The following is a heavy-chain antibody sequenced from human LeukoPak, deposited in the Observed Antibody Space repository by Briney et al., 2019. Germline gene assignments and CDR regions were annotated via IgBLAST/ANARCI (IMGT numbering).Heavy chain of an antibody. Sequence: ASVKVSCKASGYTFTSYYMHWVRQAPGQGLEWMGWINPNSGGTNYAQKFQGRVTMTRDTSISTAYMELSRLRSDDTAVYYGARIPVGATRRIDFDYWGQGTLVTVSS. D-gene: IGHD1-26*01. CDR2: INPNSGGT. CDR3: ARIPVGATRRIDFDY. CDR1: GYTFTSYY. J-gene: IGHJ4*02. V-gene: IGHV1-2*02.